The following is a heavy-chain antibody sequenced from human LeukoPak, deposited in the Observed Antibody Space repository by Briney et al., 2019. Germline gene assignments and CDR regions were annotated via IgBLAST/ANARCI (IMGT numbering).Heavy chain of an antibody. CDR1: GYTFTSYD. CDR3: ARTLRYCSGGSCYLLDY. J-gene: IGHJ4*02. V-gene: IGHV1-8*01. Sequence: ASVKVSCTASGYTFTSYDINWVRQATGQGLEWMGWMNPNSGNTGYAQKFQGRVTMTRNTSISTAYMELSSLRSEDTAVYYCARTLRYCSGGSCYLLDYWGQGTLVTVSS. D-gene: IGHD2-15*01. CDR2: MNPNSGNT.